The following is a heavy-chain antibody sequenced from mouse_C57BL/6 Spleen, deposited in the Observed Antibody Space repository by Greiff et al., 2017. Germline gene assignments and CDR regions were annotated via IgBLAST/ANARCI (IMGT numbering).Heavy chain of an antibody. J-gene: IGHJ2*01. CDR3: ARLGATVVATGTSPY. CDR2: IDPSDSYT. V-gene: IGHV1-59*01. CDR1: GYTFTSYW. Sequence: VQLQQPGAELVRPGTSVKLSCKASGYTFTSYWMHWVKQRPGQGLEWIGVIDPSDSYTNYNQKFKGKATLTVETSSSTAYMQLSSLTCEDSSVYSCARLGATVVATGTSPYWGQGTTRTVSS. D-gene: IGHD1-1*01.